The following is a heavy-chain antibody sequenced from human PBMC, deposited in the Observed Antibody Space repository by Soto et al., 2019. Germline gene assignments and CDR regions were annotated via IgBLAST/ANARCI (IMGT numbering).Heavy chain of an antibody. J-gene: IGHJ1*01. CDR2: IYYSGST. CDR3: ARVIGTTAKGYFQH. V-gene: IGHV4-59*01. D-gene: IGHD2-21*01. CDR1: GGSISSYY. Sequence: PSETLSLTCTVSGGSISSYYWSWIRQPPGKGLEWIGYIYYSGSTNYNPSLKSRVTISVDTSKNQFSLKLSSVTAADTAVYYCARVIGTTAKGYFQHWGQGTLVTVSS.